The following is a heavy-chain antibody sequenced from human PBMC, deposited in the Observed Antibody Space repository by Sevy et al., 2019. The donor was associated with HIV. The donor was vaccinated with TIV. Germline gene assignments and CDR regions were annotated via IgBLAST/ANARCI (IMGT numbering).Heavy chain of an antibody. CDR1: GYTFAAYY. J-gene: IGHJ4*02. Sequence: ASVKVSCETSGYTFAAYYIHWVRQAPGQGPEWLGWIYPNGGDTTFAQKFQGRVTVTMSTSINTVYMELNRLRSDDTAVYYCARGKREEWLLYLDNWGQGTLVTVSS. D-gene: IGHD3-3*01. CDR3: ARGKREEWLLYLDN. CDR2: IYPNGGDT. V-gene: IGHV1-2*02.